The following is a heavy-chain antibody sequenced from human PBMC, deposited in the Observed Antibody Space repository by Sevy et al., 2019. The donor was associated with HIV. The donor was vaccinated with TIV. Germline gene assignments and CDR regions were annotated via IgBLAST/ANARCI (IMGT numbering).Heavy chain of an antibody. D-gene: IGHD2-15*01. CDR3: ARDGYSFSPVCSGGSCYSGFYYYYYMDV. V-gene: IGHV1-2*02. CDR1: GYTFTGYY. CDR2: INPNSGGT. J-gene: IGHJ6*03. Sequence: ASVKVSCKASGYTFTGYYMHWVRQAPGQGLEWMGWINPNSGGTNYAQKFQGRVTMTRDTSISTAYMELSRLRSDDTAVYYCARDGYSFSPVCSGGSCYSGFYYYYYMDVWGKGTTVTVSS.